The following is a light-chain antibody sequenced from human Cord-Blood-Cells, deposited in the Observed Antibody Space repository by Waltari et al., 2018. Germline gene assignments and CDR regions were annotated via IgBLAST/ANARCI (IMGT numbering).Light chain of an antibody. CDR1: QSVSSIY. CDR2: GAS. Sequence: EIVLTQSPGTLSLSPGERATLSCRASQSVSSIYLAWYQQKPGQAPRLLTYGASSRATGIPDRFSGSGSGTDFTLTISRLEPEDFAVYYCQQYGSSPRTFGQGTKVEIK. V-gene: IGKV3-20*01. J-gene: IGKJ1*01. CDR3: QQYGSSPRT.